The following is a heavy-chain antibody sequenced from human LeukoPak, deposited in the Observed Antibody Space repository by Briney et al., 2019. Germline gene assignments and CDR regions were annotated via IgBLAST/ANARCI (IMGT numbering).Heavy chain of an antibody. D-gene: IGHD2-2*01. CDR2: IYYSGST. Sequence: PSETLSLTCTVSGGSISSYYWSWIRQPPGKGLEWIGYIYYSGSTNYNPSLKSRVTISVDTSKNQFSLKLSSVTAADTAVYYCASPSSTSQPHYYYYMDVWGKGTTVTVSS. V-gene: IGHV4-59*08. J-gene: IGHJ6*03. CDR3: ASPSSTSQPHYYYYMDV. CDR1: GGSISSYY.